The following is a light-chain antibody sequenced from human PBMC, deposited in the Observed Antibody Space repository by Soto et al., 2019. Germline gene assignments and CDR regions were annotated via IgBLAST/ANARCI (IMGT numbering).Light chain of an antibody. CDR2: LEGSGNY. CDR1: SGHYTYT. Sequence: QTVVTQSSSASASLGSSVKLTCTLSSGHYTYTIAWHQQQPGKAPRYLMKLEGSGNYNKGSGVPDRFSGSSSGADRYLTITNVQSEDEGDYYCETWESTTHAVFGGGTQLTVL. J-gene: IGLJ7*01. V-gene: IGLV4-60*03. CDR3: ETWESTTHAV.